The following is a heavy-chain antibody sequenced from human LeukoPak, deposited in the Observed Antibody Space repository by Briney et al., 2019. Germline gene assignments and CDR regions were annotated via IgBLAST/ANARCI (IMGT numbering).Heavy chain of an antibody. V-gene: IGHV3-7*01. Sequence: GGSLRPSCAASGFTFSSYWMSWVRQAPGKGLEWVANIKQDGSEKYYVDSVKGRFTISRDNAKNSLYLQMNSLRAEDTAVYYCARDRPKYCSGGSCYLDYWGQGTLVTVSS. J-gene: IGHJ4*02. D-gene: IGHD2-15*01. CDR3: ARDRPKYCSGGSCYLDY. CDR2: IKQDGSEK. CDR1: GFTFSSYW.